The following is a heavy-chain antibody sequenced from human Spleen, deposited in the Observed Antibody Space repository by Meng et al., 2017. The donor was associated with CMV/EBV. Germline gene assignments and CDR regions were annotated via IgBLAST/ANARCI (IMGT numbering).Heavy chain of an antibody. J-gene: IGHJ4*02. Sequence: AVSGFTFSSYAMTWVRQAPGKGLEWVSAISGTGGSTYYADSVKGRFTISRDNSKNTLYLHMNGLRAEDTAVYYCARHSYSGSYHFDFWGQGTLVTVSS. CDR2: ISGTGGST. CDR3: ARHSYSGSYHFDF. V-gene: IGHV3-23*01. D-gene: IGHD1-26*01. CDR1: GFTFSSYA.